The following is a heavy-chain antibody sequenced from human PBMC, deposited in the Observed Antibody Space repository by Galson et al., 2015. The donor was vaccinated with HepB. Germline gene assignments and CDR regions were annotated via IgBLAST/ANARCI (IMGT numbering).Heavy chain of an antibody. D-gene: IGHD3-22*01. Sequence: SLRLSCAPSGFTFSSYVMTCVRQAPGQGLEWVAFIRHDGSIKYYAESVEGRFTISRDNSTTTMYLQMNSLGAEDTAVYYCRRGGYGGCDFDIWGQGTMVTVSS. J-gene: IGHJ3*02. CDR1: GFTFSSYV. V-gene: IGHV3-30*02. CDR2: IRHDGSIK. CDR3: RRGGYGGCDFDI.